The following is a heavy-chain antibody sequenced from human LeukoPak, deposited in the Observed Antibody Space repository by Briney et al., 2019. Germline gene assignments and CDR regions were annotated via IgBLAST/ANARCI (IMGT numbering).Heavy chain of an antibody. J-gene: IGHJ4*02. Sequence: GGSLRLSCAASGFTFSSYAMSWVRQAPGKGLEWVSAISGSGGSTYYADSVKGRFTISRDNSKNTLYLQMNSLRVEDTAVYYCAKPMCSSTSCYRYFDYWGQGSPVTVSS. D-gene: IGHD2-2*01. CDR1: GFTFSSYA. V-gene: IGHV3-23*01. CDR3: AKPMCSSTSCYRYFDY. CDR2: ISGSGGST.